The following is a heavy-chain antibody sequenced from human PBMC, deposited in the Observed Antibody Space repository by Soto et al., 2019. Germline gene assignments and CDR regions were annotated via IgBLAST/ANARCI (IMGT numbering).Heavy chain of an antibody. D-gene: IGHD3-9*01. J-gene: IGHJ5*02. Sequence: SETLSLTCTVSGGSISSYYWSWIRQPPGKGLEWIGYIYYSGSTNYNPSLKSRVTISVDTSKNQFSLKLSSVTAADTAVYYCARPHYDILTGYYMGPNWFDPWGQGTLVTVSS. V-gene: IGHV4-59*01. CDR2: IYYSGST. CDR1: GGSISSYY. CDR3: ARPHYDILTGYYMGPNWFDP.